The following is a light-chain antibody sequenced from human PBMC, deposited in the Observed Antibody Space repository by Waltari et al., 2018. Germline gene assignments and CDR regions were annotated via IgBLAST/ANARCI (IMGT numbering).Light chain of an antibody. CDR3: QQYGGSPAYT. V-gene: IGKV3-20*01. CDR1: QSVSSSY. J-gene: IGKJ2*01. Sequence: EIVLTQPPGTLSLSPGERATLSCRASQSVSSSYLAWYQQKPGQAPRGLIYGASIRATGIPARFSGSVSGTDFTLTISRLAPEDFALYFCQQYGGSPAYTFGQGTKLEI. CDR2: GAS.